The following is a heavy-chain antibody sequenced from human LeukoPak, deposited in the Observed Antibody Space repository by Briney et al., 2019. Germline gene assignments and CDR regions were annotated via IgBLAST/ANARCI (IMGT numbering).Heavy chain of an antibody. J-gene: IGHJ6*02. V-gene: IGHV1-69*13. Sequence: GASVKVSCKASGGTFSSYAISWVRQAPGQGLEWMGGIIPIFGTANYAQKFQGRVTITADESTSTAYMELSSLRSEDTAVYYCARGVVVVVPGKVYYYYGMDVWAKGPRSPSP. D-gene: IGHD2-2*01. CDR1: GGTFSSYA. CDR2: IIPIFGTA. CDR3: ARGVVVVVPGKVYYYYGMDV.